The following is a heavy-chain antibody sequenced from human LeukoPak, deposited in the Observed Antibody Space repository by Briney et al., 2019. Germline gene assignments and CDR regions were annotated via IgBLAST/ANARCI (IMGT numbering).Heavy chain of an antibody. CDR2: INTSGGST. J-gene: IGHJ6*02. V-gene: IGHV1-46*01. D-gene: IGHD4-17*01. CDR1: GYTFTSYY. CDR3: ARGDYGDYSRRAYYYYGIDA. Sequence: ASVMVSCRASGYTFTSYYMQWVRQAPGQGLEWMGLINTSGGSTTYAQKLQGRVTRTRDTSTSTVYMELSSLRSEDTAVYYCARGDYGDYSRRAYYYYGIDAWGQGTTVTVSS.